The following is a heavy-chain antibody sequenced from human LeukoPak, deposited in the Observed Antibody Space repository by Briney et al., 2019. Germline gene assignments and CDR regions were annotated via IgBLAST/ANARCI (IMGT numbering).Heavy chain of an antibody. CDR2: INHSGST. CDR1: VGSFSGYY. Sequence: SETLSLTCAVYVGSFSGYYWSWIRQPPGKGLEWIGEINHSGSTNYNPSLKSRVTISVDTSKNQFSLKLSSVTAADTAVYYCASKIRSGCSSTSCLLNWFDPWGQGTLVTVSS. D-gene: IGHD2-2*01. CDR3: ASKIRSGCSSTSCLLNWFDP. V-gene: IGHV4-34*01. J-gene: IGHJ5*02.